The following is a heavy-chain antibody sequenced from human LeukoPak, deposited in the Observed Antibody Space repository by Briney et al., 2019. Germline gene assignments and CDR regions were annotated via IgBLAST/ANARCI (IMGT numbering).Heavy chain of an antibody. CDR2: IYPGDSDT. CDR3: ARETLTTVVTSVRAFDI. J-gene: IGHJ3*02. Sequence: GESLKISCKGSGYSFTSYWIGWVRQMPGKGLEWMGIIYPGDSDTTYSPSFQGQVIISADKSISTAYLQWSSLKASDTAMYYCARETLTTVVTSVRAFDIWGQGTMVTVSS. CDR1: GYSFTSYW. D-gene: IGHD4-23*01. V-gene: IGHV5-51*01.